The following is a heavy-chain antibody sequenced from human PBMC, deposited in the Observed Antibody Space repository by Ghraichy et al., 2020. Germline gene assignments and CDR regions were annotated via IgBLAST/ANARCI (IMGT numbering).Heavy chain of an antibody. CDR2: ISSDGSST. J-gene: IGHJ4*02. V-gene: IGHV3-74*01. Sequence: GGSLRLSCAASGFTFSSSWMHWVRQAPGKGLVWVSRISSDGSSTTYADSVKGRFTISRDNAKNTLYLQMKSLRVEDTAVYHCARDGYNGANDYWGQGTLVTVSS. CDR3: ARDGYNGANDY. CDR1: GFTFSSSW. D-gene: IGHD5-24*01.